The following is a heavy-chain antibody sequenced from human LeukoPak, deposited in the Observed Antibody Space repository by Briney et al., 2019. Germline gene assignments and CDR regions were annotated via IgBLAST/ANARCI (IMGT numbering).Heavy chain of an antibody. Sequence: SETLSLTRTVSGGSISSYYWSWIRQPPGKGLEWIGYIYYSGSTNYNPSLKSRVTISVDTSKNQFSLKLSSVTAADTAVYYCARSEGQWLVLGWFDPWGQGTLVTVSS. D-gene: IGHD6-19*01. V-gene: IGHV4-59*12. J-gene: IGHJ5*02. CDR1: GGSISSYY. CDR3: ARSEGQWLVLGWFDP. CDR2: IYYSGST.